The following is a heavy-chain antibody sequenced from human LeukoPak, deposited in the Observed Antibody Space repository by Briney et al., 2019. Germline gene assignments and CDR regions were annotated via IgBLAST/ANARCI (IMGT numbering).Heavy chain of an antibody. D-gene: IGHD3-22*01. CDR3: ARGGGNYYYDSSGYHTRLDY. J-gene: IGHJ4*02. CDR2: INHSGST. V-gene: IGHV4-34*01. CDR1: GGSFSGYY. Sequence: SETLSLTCAVYGGSFSGYYWSWIRQPPGKGLEWIGEINHSGSTNYNPSLKSRVTISVDTSKNQFSLKLSSVTAADTAVYYCARGGGNYYYDSSGYHTRLDYWGQGTLDTVSS.